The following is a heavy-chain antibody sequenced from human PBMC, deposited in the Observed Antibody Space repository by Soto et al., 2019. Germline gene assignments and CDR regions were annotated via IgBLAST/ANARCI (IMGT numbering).Heavy chain of an antibody. CDR3: ARSPSVQLVDYYYYGMDV. V-gene: IGHV3-48*02. CDR1: GFTFSSYS. Sequence: GGSLRLSCAASGFTFSSYSMNWVRQAPGKGLEWVSYISSSSSTIYYADSVKGRFTISRDNAKNSLYLQMNSLRDEDTAVYYCARSPSVQLVDYYYYGMDVWGQGATVTVSS. CDR2: ISSSSSTI. D-gene: IGHD6-6*01. J-gene: IGHJ6*02.